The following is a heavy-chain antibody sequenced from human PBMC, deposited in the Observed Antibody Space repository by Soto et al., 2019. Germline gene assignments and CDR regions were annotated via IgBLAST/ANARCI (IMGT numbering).Heavy chain of an antibody. J-gene: IGHJ4*02. CDR1: GGSISISSYY. CDR2: IYYNGST. V-gene: IGHV4-39*01. Sequence: QLQLQESGPGLVKSSETLSLTCTVSGGSISISSYYWGWIRQPPGKGLEWIGSIYYNGSTYYNPSLKSRVTISVDTSKNQFSLKLSSVTAADTAVYYCARHLDTAMVTDYWGQGTLVTVSS. D-gene: IGHD5-18*01. CDR3: ARHLDTAMVTDY.